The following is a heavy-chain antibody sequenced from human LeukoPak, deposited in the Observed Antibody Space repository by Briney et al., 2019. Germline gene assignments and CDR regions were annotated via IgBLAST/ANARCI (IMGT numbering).Heavy chain of an antibody. V-gene: IGHV4-39*01. D-gene: IGHD3-22*01. Sequence: SETLSLTCTVSGGSISSSSYYWGWIRQPPGKGLEWIGSIYYSGSTYYNPYLKSRVTISVVTYKIQFSLNLSSVTAADTAVYYCARLYGASSGYEQICYFDYWGQGTLVTVSS. CDR2: IYYSGST. CDR1: GGSISSSSYY. CDR3: ARLYGASSGYEQICYFDY. J-gene: IGHJ4*02.